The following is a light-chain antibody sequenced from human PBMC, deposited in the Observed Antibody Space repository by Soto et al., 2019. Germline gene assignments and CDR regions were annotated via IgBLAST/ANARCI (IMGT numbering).Light chain of an antibody. CDR3: QQYNDWPPYT. CDR2: GAS. CDR1: QSVNSN. V-gene: IGKV3-15*01. Sequence: EIVMTQSPATLSVSPGERATLSCRASQSVNSNLAWYQQKPGQAPRLLISGASTRATGIPARFSGSGSGTKFTLAISSLQSEDFAVYYCQQYNDWPPYTLGQGTTLAIK. J-gene: IGKJ2*01.